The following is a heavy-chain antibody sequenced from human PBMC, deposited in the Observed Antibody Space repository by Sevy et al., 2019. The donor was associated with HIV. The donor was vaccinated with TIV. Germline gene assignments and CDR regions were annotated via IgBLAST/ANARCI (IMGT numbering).Heavy chain of an antibody. Sequence: ASVKVSCQSSGYNFNIYTIHWVRQARGQGLEWVGRISPYDGDTDYAHNFHGRVSLTMATSTSTAYLGLTSLRSDDTAVYFCSRDTWYFLAGIAYYSTGMDVWGQGTTVTVSS. J-gene: IGHJ6*02. V-gene: IGHV1-18*01. CDR2: ISPYDGDT. CDR3: SRDTWYFLAGIAYYSTGMDV. CDR1: GYNFNIYT. D-gene: IGHD6-19*01.